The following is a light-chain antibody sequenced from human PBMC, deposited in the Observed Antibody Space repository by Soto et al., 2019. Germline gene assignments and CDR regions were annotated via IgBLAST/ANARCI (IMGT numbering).Light chain of an antibody. Sequence: IGLTQAPGTLSLSPGERATLSCRASQSVSSSYLAWYQQKPGQAPRLLIYGASSRATGIPDRFSGSGSGTDFTLTISRLEPEDFAVYYCQQYGSSPGLTFGGGTKVDI. V-gene: IGKV3-20*01. CDR3: QQYGSSPGLT. CDR1: QSVSSSY. J-gene: IGKJ4*01. CDR2: GAS.